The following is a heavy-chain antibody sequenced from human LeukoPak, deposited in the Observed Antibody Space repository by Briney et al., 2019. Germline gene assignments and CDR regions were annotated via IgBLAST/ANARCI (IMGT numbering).Heavy chain of an antibody. CDR2: IYPGDSDT. V-gene: IGHV5-51*01. CDR3: ARHRSPEAYCGGDCSLDGMDV. D-gene: IGHD2-21*02. J-gene: IGHJ6*02. Sequence: GESLKISCKGSGYSITSYWIGWVRQMPGKGLEWMGIIYPGDSDTRYSPSFQGQVTISADKSISTAYLQWSSLKASDTAMYYCARHRSPEAYCGGDCSLDGMDVWGQGTTVTVSS. CDR1: GYSITSYW.